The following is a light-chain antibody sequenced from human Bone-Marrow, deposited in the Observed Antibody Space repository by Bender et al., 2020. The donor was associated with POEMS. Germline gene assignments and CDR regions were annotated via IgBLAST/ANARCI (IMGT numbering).Light chain of an antibody. CDR3: AAWDDSLSGLNWV. CDR1: SIGRNP. Sequence: QSVLTQPPSASGTPGQRVTISCSGGSIGRNPINWYQQLPGTAPRLVIYADDRRPSGVPNRFSASKSGSSASLAISGLRSEDEAVYYCAAWDDSLSGLNWVFGGGTKLTVL. V-gene: IGLV1-47*02. J-gene: IGLJ3*02. CDR2: ADD.